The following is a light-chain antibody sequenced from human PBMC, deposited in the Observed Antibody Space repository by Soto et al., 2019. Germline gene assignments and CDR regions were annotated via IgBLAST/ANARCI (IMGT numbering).Light chain of an antibody. CDR3: QNYNGAPWT. CDR2: AAS. J-gene: IGKJ1*01. Sequence: DIQMTQSPSSLSASVGDRVTITCRASQGISTCLVWYQQKPGTVPKLLIFAASTLQSGVPSRFSGSGSGTDFTLTISSLQPEDVATYYCQNYNGAPWTFGQGTKVEIK. CDR1: QGISTC. V-gene: IGKV1-27*01.